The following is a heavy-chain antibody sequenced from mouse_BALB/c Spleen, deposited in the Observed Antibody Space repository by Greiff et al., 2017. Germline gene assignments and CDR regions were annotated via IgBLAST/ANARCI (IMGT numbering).Heavy chain of an antibody. CDR3: ARGLTG. CDR2: ISSGGSYT. D-gene: IGHD4-1*01. Sequence: EVQRVESGGGLVKPGGSLKLSCAASGFTFSSYAMSWVRQSPEKRLEWVAEISSGGSYTYYPDTVTGRFTISRDNAKNTLYLEMSSLRSEDTAMYYCARGLTGWGQGTLVTVSA. CDR1: GFTFSSYA. J-gene: IGHJ3*01. V-gene: IGHV5-9-4*01.